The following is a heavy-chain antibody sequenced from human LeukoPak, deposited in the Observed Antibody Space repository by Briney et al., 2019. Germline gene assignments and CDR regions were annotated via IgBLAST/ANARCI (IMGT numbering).Heavy chain of an antibody. Sequence: GGSLRLSCAASGFTFSSYEMNWVRQAPGKGLEWVSYIGSSGTTIHYADSVRGRFTISRDNAKNSVYLQMNSLRAEDTGVYYCAREVTMTVVASENWFDPWGQGTLVSVSS. D-gene: IGHD3-22*01. V-gene: IGHV3-48*03. CDR3: AREVTMTVVASENWFDP. CDR1: GFTFSSYE. CDR2: IGSSGTTI. J-gene: IGHJ5*02.